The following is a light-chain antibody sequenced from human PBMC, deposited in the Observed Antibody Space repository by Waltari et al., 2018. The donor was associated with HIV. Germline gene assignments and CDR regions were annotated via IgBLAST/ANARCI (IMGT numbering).Light chain of an antibody. V-gene: IGLV1-40*01. CDR1: SSNIGAGQA. CDR2: GNN. Sequence: QSVLPQPPSVSGAPGQRVTISCTGSSSNIGAGQAVHWYQQVPGTAPKLLIYGNNNRPSGVPDRFSASKSGASPSLAITGLQAEDEADYYCQSYDSSLTGSVFGGGTKLTVL. J-gene: IGLJ2*01. CDR3: QSYDSSLTGSV.